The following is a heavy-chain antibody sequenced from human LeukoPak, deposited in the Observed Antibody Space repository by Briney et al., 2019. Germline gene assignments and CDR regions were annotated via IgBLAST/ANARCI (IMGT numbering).Heavy chain of an antibody. Sequence: ASVKVSCKASGYTFTSHGISWVRQAPGQGLEWMGIINPSGGSTSYAQKFQGRVTMTRDMSTSTVYMELSSLRSEDTAVYYCARGGTGGHMDVWGKGTTVTVSS. CDR2: INPSGGST. V-gene: IGHV1-46*01. CDR3: ARGGTGGHMDV. J-gene: IGHJ6*03. CDR1: GYTFTSHG. D-gene: IGHD2-8*02.